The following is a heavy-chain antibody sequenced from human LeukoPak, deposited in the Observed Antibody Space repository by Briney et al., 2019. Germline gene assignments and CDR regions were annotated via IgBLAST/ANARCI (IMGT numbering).Heavy chain of an antibody. J-gene: IGHJ4*02. CDR3: ARDGGSSWYFDY. CDR1: GGSISSYY. CDR2: IYDSGST. Sequence: SETLSLTCTVSGGSISSYYWSWIRQPPGKGLEWIGFIYDSGSTNYNSSLKSRVTISVDTSKNQFSLKLSSVTAADTAVYYCARDGGSSWYFDYWGQGTLVTVSS. D-gene: IGHD6-13*01. V-gene: IGHV4-59*01.